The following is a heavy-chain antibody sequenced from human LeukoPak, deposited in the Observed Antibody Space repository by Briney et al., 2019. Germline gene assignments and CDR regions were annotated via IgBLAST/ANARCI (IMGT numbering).Heavy chain of an antibody. Sequence: SETLSLTCTVSGGSISSGGYYWSWIRQPPGKGLEWIGYIYHSGSTYYNPSLKSRVTISVDRSKNQFSLKLSSVTAADTAVYYCARGVAYYYSYYMDVWGKGTTVTASS. CDR2: IYHSGST. CDR1: GGSISSGGYY. J-gene: IGHJ6*03. CDR3: ARGVAYYYSYYMDV. D-gene: IGHD3-10*01. V-gene: IGHV4-30-2*01.